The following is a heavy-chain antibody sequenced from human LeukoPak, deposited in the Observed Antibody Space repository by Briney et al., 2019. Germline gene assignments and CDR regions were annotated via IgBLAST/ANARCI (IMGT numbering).Heavy chain of an antibody. J-gene: IGHJ4*02. Sequence: SETLSLTCTVSGGSLSSYYWSWIRQPPGKGLEWIGYIYYSGSTNYNPSLKSRVTISVDTSKNQFSLKLSSVTAADTAVYYCARHRSAAALDYWGQGTLVTVSS. CDR3: ARHRSAAALDY. D-gene: IGHD6-13*01. V-gene: IGHV4-59*08. CDR2: IYYSGST. CDR1: GGSLSSYY.